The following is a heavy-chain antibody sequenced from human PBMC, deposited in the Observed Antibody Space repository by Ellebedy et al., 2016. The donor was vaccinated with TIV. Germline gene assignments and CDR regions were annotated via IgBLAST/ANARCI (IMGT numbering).Heavy chain of an antibody. CDR3: ASGGSSSY. Sequence: AASVKVSCKASGYTFTGYYIHWVRQAPGQGLEWMGWINPKNGGTNYAQKFQVRVTMTRDTSISTAYMDLSSLTSDDTAVYYCASGGSSSYWGQGTLVTVSS. D-gene: IGHD1-26*01. V-gene: IGHV1-2*02. J-gene: IGHJ1*01. CDR2: INPKNGGT. CDR1: GYTFTGYY.